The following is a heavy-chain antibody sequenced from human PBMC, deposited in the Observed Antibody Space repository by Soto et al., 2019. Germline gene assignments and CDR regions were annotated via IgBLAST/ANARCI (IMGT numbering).Heavy chain of an antibody. CDR3: ARDHQLLFLSIAARTPPDAFDI. D-gene: IGHD6-6*01. V-gene: IGHV3-7*01. CDR1: GFTFSSYW. CDR2: IKQDGSEK. Sequence: GGSLRLSCAASGFTFSSYWMSWVRQAPGKGLEWVANIKQDGSEKYYVDSVKGRFTISRDNAKNSLYLQMNSLRAEDTAVYYCARDHQLLFLSIAARTPPDAFDIWGQGTMVTVSS. J-gene: IGHJ3*02.